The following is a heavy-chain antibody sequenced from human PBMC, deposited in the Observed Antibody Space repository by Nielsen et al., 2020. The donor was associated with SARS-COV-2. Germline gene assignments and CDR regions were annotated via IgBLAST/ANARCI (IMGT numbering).Heavy chain of an antibody. V-gene: IGHV1-2*06. CDR1: GYTFTSYG. CDR3: ARGLTYGSMPDY. Sequence: ASVKVSCKASGYTFTSYGISWVRQAPGQGLEWMGRINPNSGATIYAQKFQGRVTMTRDTSISTAYLEVTRLRSEDTAVYYCARGLTYGSMPDYWGQGTLVTVSS. CDR2: INPNSGAT. J-gene: IGHJ4*02. D-gene: IGHD2/OR15-2a*01.